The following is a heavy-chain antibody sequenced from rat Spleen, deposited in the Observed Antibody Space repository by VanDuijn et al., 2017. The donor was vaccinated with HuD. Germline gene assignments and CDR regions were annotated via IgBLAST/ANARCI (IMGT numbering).Heavy chain of an antibody. CDR1: GFTFSDYA. D-gene: IGHD1-2*01. CDR2: IIYDGSST. J-gene: IGHJ3*01. Sequence: EVQLVESGGGLVQPGRSLKLSCAASGFTFSDYAMAWVRQAPKKGLEWVATIIYDGSSTYSRDSVKGRFTISRDNARSTLYLQMDSLRSEDTATYDCARGGSIYGNWFAYWGQGTLVTVSS. CDR3: ARGGSIYGNWFAY. V-gene: IGHV5-17*01.